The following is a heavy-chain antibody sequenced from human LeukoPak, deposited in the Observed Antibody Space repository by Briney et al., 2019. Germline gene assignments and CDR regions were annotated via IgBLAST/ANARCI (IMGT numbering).Heavy chain of an antibody. J-gene: IGHJ4*02. Sequence: PSQTLSLTCAVSGGSISSGGYSWSWIWQPPGTGLEWLGYIYHSGSTYYNPSLKSRVTISVDRSKNQFSLKLTSVTAADTAVYYCAGIFCSGATCYSGGLGYFEYWGQGSLVTVSS. CDR2: IYHSGST. V-gene: IGHV4-30-2*01. D-gene: IGHD2-2*01. CDR3: AGIFCSGATCYSGGLGYFEY. CDR1: GGSISSGGYS.